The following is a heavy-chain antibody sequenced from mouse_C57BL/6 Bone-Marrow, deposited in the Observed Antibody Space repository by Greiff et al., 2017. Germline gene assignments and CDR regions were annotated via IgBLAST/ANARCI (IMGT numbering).Heavy chain of an antibody. J-gene: IGHJ3*01. D-gene: IGHD1-2*01. V-gene: IGHV5-4*01. CDR2: ISDGGSYT. CDR3: ARDYYGFAY. Sequence: EVQLVESGGGLVKPGGSLKLSCAASGFTFSSYAMSWVRQTPEKRLEWVATISDGGSYTYYPDNVKGRFTISRDNAKNNLYLQMSHLKSEDTAMYYCARDYYGFAYWGQGTLVTVSA. CDR1: GFTFSSYA.